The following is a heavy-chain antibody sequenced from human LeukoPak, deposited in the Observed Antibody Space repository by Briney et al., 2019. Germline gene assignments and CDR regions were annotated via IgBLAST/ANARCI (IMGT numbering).Heavy chain of an antibody. CDR3: AKDRTMVRGVPGY. J-gene: IGHJ4*02. D-gene: IGHD3-10*01. CDR1: GFTFSDYS. Sequence: GSLRLSCAASGFTFSDYSMHWVRQAPGKGLNWVAFIRYDGNNKYYADSVKGRFTISRDNSKNTLYLQMNSLRAEDTAVYYCAKDRTMVRGVPGYWGQGTLVTVSS. CDR2: IRYDGNNK. V-gene: IGHV3-30*02.